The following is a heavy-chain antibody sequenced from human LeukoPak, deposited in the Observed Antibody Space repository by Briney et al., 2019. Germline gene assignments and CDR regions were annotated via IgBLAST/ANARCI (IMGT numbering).Heavy chain of an antibody. CDR1: GFTFSSYS. CDR3: ARGAGTSYFDY. D-gene: IGHD1-1*01. V-gene: IGHV3-21*01. Sequence: EGSLRLSCAASGFTFSSYSMNWARQVSGKGLEWVSYISSSSTYINYADSVKGRFTISRGNAKNSLYLQMNSLRAEDTAVYYCARGAGTSYFDYWGQGTLVTVSS. CDR2: ISSSSTYI. J-gene: IGHJ4*02.